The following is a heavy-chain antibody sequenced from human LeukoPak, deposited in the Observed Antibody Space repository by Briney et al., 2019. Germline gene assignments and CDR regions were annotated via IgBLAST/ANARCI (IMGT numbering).Heavy chain of an antibody. CDR2: IYHSGST. Sequence: SETLSLTCTVSGGSISSSSYYWGWIRQPPGKGLEWIGSIYHSGSTYYNPSPKSRVTISVDTSKNQFSLKLSSVTAADTAVYYCARHKILRYFDWLDHLWGYFDYWGQGTLVTVSS. D-gene: IGHD3-9*01. V-gene: IGHV4-39*01. CDR3: ARHKILRYFDWLDHLWGYFDY. J-gene: IGHJ4*02. CDR1: GGSISSSSYY.